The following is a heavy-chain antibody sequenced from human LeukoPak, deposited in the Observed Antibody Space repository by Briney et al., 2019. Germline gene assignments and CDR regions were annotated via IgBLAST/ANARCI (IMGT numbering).Heavy chain of an antibody. CDR3: AREKPFYHYYYIDG. CDR1: GGSFSGYY. V-gene: IGHV4-34*01. CDR2: INHSGST. Sequence: SETLSLTCAVYGGSFSGYYWSWIRQPPGKGLEWIGEINHSGSTNYNPSLKSRVTISVDTSKNQFSLKLSSVTAADTAVYYCAREKPFYHYYYIDGWGKGTTVTVSS. J-gene: IGHJ6*03.